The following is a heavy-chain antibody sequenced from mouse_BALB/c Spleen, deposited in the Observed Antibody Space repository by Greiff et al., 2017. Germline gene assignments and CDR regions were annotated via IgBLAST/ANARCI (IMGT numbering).Heavy chain of an antibody. CDR1: GYTFTSYW. CDR3: TRVSSGGAWFAY. D-gene: IGHD3-1*01. Sequence: QVQLKQPGAELVKPGASVKMSCKASGYTFTSYWMHWVKQRPGQGLEWIGTIDPSDSYTSYNQKFKGKATLTVDTSSSTAYMQLSSLTSEDSAVYYCTRVSSGGAWFAYWGQGTLVTVSA. V-gene: IGHV1S127*01. J-gene: IGHJ3*01. CDR2: IDPSDSYT.